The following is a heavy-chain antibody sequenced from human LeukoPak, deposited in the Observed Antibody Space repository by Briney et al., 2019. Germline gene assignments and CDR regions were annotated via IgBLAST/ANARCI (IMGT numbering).Heavy chain of an antibody. CDR2: ISGTSGTT. CDR1: GFSFSDYA. D-gene: IGHD3-3*01. J-gene: IGHJ5*02. V-gene: IGHV3-23*01. CDR3: AKGLREYDFWSGYAT. Sequence: GGSLRLSCAASGFSFSDYAMTWIRQAPGKGLEWVSTISGTSGTTYYADYVKGRFTISRDNSKNTLYVQMNNLRVEDTAIYYCAKGLREYDFWSGYATWGQGTLVTVSS.